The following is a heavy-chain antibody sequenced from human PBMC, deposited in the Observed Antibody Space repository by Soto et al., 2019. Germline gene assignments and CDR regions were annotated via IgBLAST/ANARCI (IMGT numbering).Heavy chain of an antibody. V-gene: IGHV1-8*01. J-gene: IGHJ4*02. CDR2: MNPNSGNT. CDR1: GYTFTSYD. D-gene: IGHD3-3*01. Sequence: QVQLVQSGAEVKKPGASVKVSCKASGYTFTSYDINWVRQATGQGLEWMGWMNPNSGNTGHAQKFQGKVTMTRKTSISTADMELSSLRSEDTAVYYCARRTKRDRILDYWGQGTLVTVSS. CDR3: ARRTKRDRILDY.